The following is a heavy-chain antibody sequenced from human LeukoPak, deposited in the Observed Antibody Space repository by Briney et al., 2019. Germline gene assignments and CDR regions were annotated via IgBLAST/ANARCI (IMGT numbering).Heavy chain of an antibody. J-gene: IGHJ3*02. CDR3: ARVHGSYYNAFDI. D-gene: IGHD1-26*01. V-gene: IGHV3-48*03. CDR2: ISSSGSTI. CDR1: GFTFSSYE. Sequence: GGSLRLSCAASGFTFSSYEMNWVRQAPGKGLEWVSYISSSGSTIYYADSVKGRFTISRDNAKNSLYLQMNSLRAEDTAVYYCARVHGSYYNAFDIWGQGTMVTVSS.